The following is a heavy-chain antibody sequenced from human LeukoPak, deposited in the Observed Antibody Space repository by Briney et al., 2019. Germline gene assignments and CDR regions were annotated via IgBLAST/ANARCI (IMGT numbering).Heavy chain of an antibody. CDR2: IKSKAGGETI. D-gene: IGHD1-20*01. CDR1: GFTFTNAW. J-gene: IGHJ4*02. CDR3: STLTSRGLSDS. V-gene: IGHV3-15*07. Sequence: GGSLRLSCAASGFTFTNAWMNWVRQAPGKGLEWVGRIKSKAGGETIDYAAPVKGRFTFSRDDSKNMLYLQMNSLKSEDTAVYYCSTLTSRGLSDSWGQGTLVTVSS.